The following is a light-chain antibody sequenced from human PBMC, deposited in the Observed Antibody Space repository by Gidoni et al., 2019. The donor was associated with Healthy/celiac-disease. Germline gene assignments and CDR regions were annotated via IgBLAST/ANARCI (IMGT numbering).Light chain of an antibody. V-gene: IGKV3-20*01. J-gene: IGKJ4*01. CDR1: QSVSSSY. CDR3: QQYGSSPKLT. CDR2: GAS. Sequence: EIVLTQSPGTLSLSPGERATLPCRASQSVSSSYLAWYQQKPGQAPRLLIYGASIRATGIPDRFRGSGSGTDVTLTISRLEPEDFAVYYCQQYGSSPKLTFXGXTKVEIK.